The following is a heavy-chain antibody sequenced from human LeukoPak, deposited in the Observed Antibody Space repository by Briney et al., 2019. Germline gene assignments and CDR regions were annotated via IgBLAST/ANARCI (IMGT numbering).Heavy chain of an antibody. V-gene: IGHV1-2*02. Sequence: ASVKVSCKASGYTFTGYYMHWVRQAPGQGLEWMGWINPNSGGTNYAQKFQGRVTMTRDTSISTAYMELSRLRSDDAAVYYCARSMGMYSGSYYGDYWGLGTLVTVSS. D-gene: IGHD1-26*01. CDR1: GYTFTGYY. CDR3: ARSMGMYSGSYYGDY. CDR2: INPNSGGT. J-gene: IGHJ4*02.